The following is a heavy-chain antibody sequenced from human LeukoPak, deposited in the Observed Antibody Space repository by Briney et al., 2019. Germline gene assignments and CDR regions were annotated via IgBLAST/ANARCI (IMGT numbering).Heavy chain of an antibody. Sequence: ASVKVSCKASGYTFTGYYMHWVRQAPGQGLEWMGWINPNSGGTNYAQKFQGRVTMTEDTSTDTAYMELSSLRSEDTAVYYCATPPLTYCGGDCYSVDYWGQGTLVTVSS. J-gene: IGHJ4*02. V-gene: IGHV1-2*02. CDR3: ATPPLTYCGGDCYSVDY. CDR1: GYTFTGYY. CDR2: INPNSGGT. D-gene: IGHD2-21*02.